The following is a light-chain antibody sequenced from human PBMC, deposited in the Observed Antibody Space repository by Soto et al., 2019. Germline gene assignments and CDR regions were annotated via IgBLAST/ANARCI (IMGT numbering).Light chain of an antibody. CDR1: QNIENF. V-gene: IGKV1-39*01. CDR3: QQCYTAPT. Sequence: DIQMTQSPSSLSASVGDRVTITSRASQNIENFLNWYQQKPGKAPKLLISAASSLRSGVPSRFSGSGSGTDFTLAISSMQPEDVATYHCQQCYTAPTFGQGTKVEIK. CDR2: AAS. J-gene: IGKJ1*01.